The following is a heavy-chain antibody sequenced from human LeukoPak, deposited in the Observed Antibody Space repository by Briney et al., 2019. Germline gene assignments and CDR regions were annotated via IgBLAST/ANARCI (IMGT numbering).Heavy chain of an antibody. V-gene: IGHV3-33*01. CDR2: IWYDGSNK. Sequence: PGGSLRLSCAVSGFTFSSYGMHWVRQAPGKGLEWVAIIWYDGSNKYYADSVKGRFTISRDNSRNTLYLQMNSLRAEDTAVYYCATDGGDSSGYYYPTYFDYWGQGTLVTVSS. CDR3: ATDGGDSSGYYYPTYFDY. J-gene: IGHJ4*02. D-gene: IGHD3-22*01. CDR1: GFTFSSYG.